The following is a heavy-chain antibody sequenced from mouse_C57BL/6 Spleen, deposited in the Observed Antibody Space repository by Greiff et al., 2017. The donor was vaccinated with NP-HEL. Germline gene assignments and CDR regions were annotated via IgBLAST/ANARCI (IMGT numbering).Heavy chain of an antibody. V-gene: IGHV5-6*01. Sequence: EVKLMESGGDLVKPGGSLKLSCAASGFTFSSYGMSWVRQTPDKRLEWVATISSGGSYTYYPDSVKGRFTISRDNAKNTLYLQMSSLKSEDTAMYYCARQPYGYYFDYWGQGTTLTVSS. CDR2: ISSGGSYT. D-gene: IGHD1-2*01. CDR1: GFTFSSYG. CDR3: ARQPYGYYFDY. J-gene: IGHJ2*01.